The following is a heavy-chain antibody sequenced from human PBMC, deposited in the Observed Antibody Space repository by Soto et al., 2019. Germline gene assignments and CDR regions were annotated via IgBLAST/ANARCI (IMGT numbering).Heavy chain of an antibody. CDR2: IHNDGTT. J-gene: IGHJ5*02. CDR1: GFTFTNYR. Sequence: EVQLVESGGGLVQPGGSLTLSCAASGFTFTNYRMHWVRQALGKGLVWVSSIHNDGTTNYADSLKGRFTISRDNAKNTLDLQMNSLRAEDTAVYYCARDFEGLGSWGRGTLVTVSS. V-gene: IGHV3-74*01. D-gene: IGHD3-16*01. CDR3: ARDFEGLGS.